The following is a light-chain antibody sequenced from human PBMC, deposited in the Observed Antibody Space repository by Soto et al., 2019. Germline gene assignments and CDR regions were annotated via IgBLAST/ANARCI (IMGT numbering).Light chain of an antibody. Sequence: QSALTQPASVSGSPGQSITISCSGTSSDVGGYNDVSWYQQHPGRAPKLMIYDVSNRPSGISNRFSGSKSGSTASLTISGLQAEDDADYYCSSYTRSGVYVFGAGTKVTVL. CDR3: SSYTRSGVYV. CDR1: SSDVGGYND. V-gene: IGLV2-14*01. CDR2: DVS. J-gene: IGLJ1*01.